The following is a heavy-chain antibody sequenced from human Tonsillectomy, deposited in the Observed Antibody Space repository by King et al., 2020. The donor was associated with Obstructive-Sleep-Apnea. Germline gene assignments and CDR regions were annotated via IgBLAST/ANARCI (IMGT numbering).Heavy chain of an antibody. CDR3: ARTLAAAGSHHFDY. CDR2: IFSNDEK. J-gene: IGHJ4*02. Sequence: VTLKESGPVLVKPTETLTLTCTVSGFSLSNARMGVSWIRQPPGKALEWLAHIFSNDEKSYSTSLKTRLTISKDTSKSQVGLTMTNMDPVDTATYYCARTLAAAGSHHFDYWGQGTLVTVSS. V-gene: IGHV2-26*01. CDR1: GFSLSNARMG. D-gene: IGHD6-13*01.